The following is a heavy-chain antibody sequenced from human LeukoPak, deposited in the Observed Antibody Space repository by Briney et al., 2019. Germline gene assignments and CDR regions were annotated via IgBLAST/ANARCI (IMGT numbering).Heavy chain of an antibody. D-gene: IGHD6-19*01. CDR2: ISAYNGNT. Sequence: ASVKVSCKASGYTFTSYGISWVRQAPRQGLEWMGWISAYNGNTNYAQKLQGRVTMTTDTSTSTAYMELRSLRSDDTAVYYCAREALYSSGWWDFDYWGQGTLVTVSS. V-gene: IGHV1-18*01. CDR1: GYTFTSYG. CDR3: AREALYSSGWWDFDY. J-gene: IGHJ4*02.